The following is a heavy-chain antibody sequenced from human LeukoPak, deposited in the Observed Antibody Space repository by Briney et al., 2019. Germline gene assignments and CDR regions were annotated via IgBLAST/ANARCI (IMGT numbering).Heavy chain of an antibody. V-gene: IGHV3-48*03. D-gene: IGHD2-2*01. CDR3: ARVSRYANDY. J-gene: IGHJ4*02. CDR1: GFTFSSYE. Sequence: GGSLRLSCAASGFTFSSYEMNWVRQAPGKGLEWVSDISSSGRIIYYADSVKGRFTISRDNTKNSLYLLMNSLRAEDTAVYYCARVSRYANDYWGQGTLVTVSS. CDR2: ISSSGRII.